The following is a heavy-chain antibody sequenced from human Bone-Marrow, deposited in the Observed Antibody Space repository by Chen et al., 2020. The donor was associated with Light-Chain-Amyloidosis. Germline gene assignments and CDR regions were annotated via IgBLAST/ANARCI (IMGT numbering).Heavy chain of an antibody. CDR3: TRVPSYRSGWSR. J-gene: IGHJ4*02. V-gene: IGHV3-43*02. D-gene: IGHD6-19*01. Sequence: EVQLVASGGGVVQPGGSLRLSCAASGFSFDDYAMHWVRQAPGKGLEWVSLISGDAASTDYADSVRGRFTISRDNSKNSLYLQMNSLRTDDTALYYCTRVPSYRSGWSRWGQGTLVTVSS. CDR2: ISGDAAST. CDR1: GFSFDDYA.